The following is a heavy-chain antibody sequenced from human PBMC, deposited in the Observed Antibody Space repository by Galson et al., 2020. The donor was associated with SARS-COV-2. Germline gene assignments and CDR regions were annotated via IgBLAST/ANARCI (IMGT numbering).Heavy chain of an antibody. CDR2: IKHDGSEK. Sequence: GGSLRLSCAASGFTFSSFWMTWVRQAPGKGLEWVANIKHDGSEKYYVDSVKGRFTISIDNAKNALYLQLNSLRGEDTAVYRCARVDCSGGGCYPGKYGGPGPLVTVSS. V-gene: IGHV3-7*03. D-gene: IGHD2-15*01. CDR1: GFTFSSFW. J-gene: IGHJ4*02. CDR3: ARVDCSGGGCYPGKY.